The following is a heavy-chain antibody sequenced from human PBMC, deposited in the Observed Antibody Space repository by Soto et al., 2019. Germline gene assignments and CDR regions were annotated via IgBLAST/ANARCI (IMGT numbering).Heavy chain of an antibody. J-gene: IGHJ5*02. D-gene: IGHD3-10*01. V-gene: IGHV1-69*12. CDR1: GGTFSSYA. CDR3: ARAQLLWFGEEAGGLFDP. Sequence: QVQLVQSGAEVKKPGSSVKVSCKASGGTFSSYAISWVRQAPGQGLEWMGGIIPIFGTANYAQKFQGRVTITADESTSTAYRELSSLSSEDTAVYYCARAQLLWFGEEAGGLFDPWGQGTLVTVSS. CDR2: IIPIFGTA.